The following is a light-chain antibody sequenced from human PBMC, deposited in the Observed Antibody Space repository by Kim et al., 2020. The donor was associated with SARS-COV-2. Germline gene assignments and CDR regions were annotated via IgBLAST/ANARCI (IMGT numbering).Light chain of an antibody. J-gene: IGLJ3*02. CDR2: QDS. V-gene: IGLV3-1*01. CDR1: KLGDKY. CDR3: QAWDSSTAWV. Sequence: SYELTQPPSVSVPPGQTASITCSGDKLGDKYACWYQQKPGQSPVLVIYQDSKRPSGIPERFSGSNSGNTATLTISGTQAMDEADYYCQAWDSSTAWVFGGGTKLTVL.